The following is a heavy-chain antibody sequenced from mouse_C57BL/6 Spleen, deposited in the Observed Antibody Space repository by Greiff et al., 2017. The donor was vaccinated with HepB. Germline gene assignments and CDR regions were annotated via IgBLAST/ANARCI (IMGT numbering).Heavy chain of an antibody. CDR2: IRSKSNNYAT. CDR3: VRQELRYYAMDY. D-gene: IGHD1-1*01. CDR1: GFSFNTYA. Sequence: EVHLVESGGGLVQPKGSLKLSCAASGFSFNTYAMNWVRQAPGKGLEWVARIRSKSNNYATYYADSVKDRFTISRDDSESMLYLQMNNLKTEDTAMYYCVRQELRYYAMDYWGQGTSVTVSS. V-gene: IGHV10-1*01. J-gene: IGHJ4*01.